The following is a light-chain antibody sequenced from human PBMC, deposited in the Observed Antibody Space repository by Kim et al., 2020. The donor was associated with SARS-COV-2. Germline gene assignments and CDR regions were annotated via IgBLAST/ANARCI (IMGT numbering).Light chain of an antibody. CDR3: QSYDNSLSGYV. Sequence: QRVTISCTGSISNIEAGYDVHWYQQLPATAPKLLIYGNSNRPSGVPDRFSGSKSDTSASLAITGLQAEDEADYYCQSYDNSLSGYVFGSGTKVTVL. V-gene: IGLV1-40*01. CDR1: ISNIEAGYD. J-gene: IGLJ1*01. CDR2: GNS.